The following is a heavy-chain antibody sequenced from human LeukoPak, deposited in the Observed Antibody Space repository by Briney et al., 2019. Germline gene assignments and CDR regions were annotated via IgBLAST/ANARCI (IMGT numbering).Heavy chain of an antibody. CDR3: ARDSRSSSWPFYYGIDV. J-gene: IGHJ6*04. V-gene: IGHV4-59*01. D-gene: IGHD6-13*01. CDR2: ISNSGSI. CDR1: GGSISYYY. Sequence: KLSETLSLTCTVSGGSISYYYWSWIRQPPGKGLEWIGYISNSGSINCNPSLKSRVTISLDTSKTQFSLRLSSVTAADTAVYYCARDSRSSSWPFYYGIDVWGKGTTVTVSS.